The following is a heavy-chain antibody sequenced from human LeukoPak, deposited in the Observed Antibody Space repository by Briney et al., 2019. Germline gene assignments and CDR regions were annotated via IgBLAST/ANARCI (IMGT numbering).Heavy chain of an antibody. D-gene: IGHD3-22*01. CDR1: GYTLTELS. CDR2: FDPEDGET. J-gene: IGHJ4*02. CDR3: ATDPLTMRNY. Sequence: ASVKVSCKVSGYTLTELSMHWVRQAPGKGREWMGGFDPEDGETIYALKFQGRVTMTEDTSTDTDYMELSSLRSEDTAVYYCATDPLTMRNYWGQGTLVTVSS. V-gene: IGHV1-24*01.